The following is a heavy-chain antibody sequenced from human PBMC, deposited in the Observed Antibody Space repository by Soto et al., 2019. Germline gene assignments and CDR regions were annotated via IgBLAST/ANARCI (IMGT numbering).Heavy chain of an antibody. V-gene: IGHV4-59*08. CDR2: IYYSGST. J-gene: IGHJ5*02. CDR1: GGSLTDYY. CDR3: ARRRRGDKRFDP. Sequence: SETLSLTCTVSGGSLTDYYWDWIRQPPGKELEWIGYIYYSGSTDSNPSLKSRVTMSVDTSKNQFSLKLTSVTAADTAIYYCARRRRGDKRFDPWGQGTLVTVSS. D-gene: IGHD3-16*01.